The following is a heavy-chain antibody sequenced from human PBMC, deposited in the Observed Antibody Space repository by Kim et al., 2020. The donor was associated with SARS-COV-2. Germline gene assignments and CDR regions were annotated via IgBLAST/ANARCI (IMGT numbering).Heavy chain of an antibody. D-gene: IGHD1-26*01. CDR1: GYTFTDYY. CDR2: INPNSGGT. Sequence: ASVKVSCKGSGYTFTDYYMHWVRQVPGQGLEWMGWINPNSGGTNYAQKFQGRVAMTRDTSVSTAYMDLSRLRSDDTAVYYCARGGTIVGSTTGDAFDIWGQGTMVTVSS. CDR3: ARGGTIVGSTTGDAFDI. V-gene: IGHV1-2*02. J-gene: IGHJ3*02.